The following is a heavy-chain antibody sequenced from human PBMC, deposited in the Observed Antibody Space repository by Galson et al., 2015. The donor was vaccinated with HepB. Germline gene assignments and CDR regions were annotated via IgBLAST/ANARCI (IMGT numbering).Heavy chain of an antibody. CDR3: TRGILASVNDH. CDR1: GDSVSSHSTA. D-gene: IGHD6-13*01. V-gene: IGHV6-1*01. CDR2: TFYRSKWYH. J-gene: IGHJ5*02. Sequence: CAISGDSVSSHSTAWNWIRQSPSRGLEWLGKTFYRSKWYHESAVSVRSRITFYPDTSKNQLSLQLKAVTPEDTAVYYCTRGILASVNDHWGQGTLVTVSS.